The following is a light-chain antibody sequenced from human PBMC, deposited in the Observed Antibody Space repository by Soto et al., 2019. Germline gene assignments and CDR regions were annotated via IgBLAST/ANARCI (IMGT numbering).Light chain of an antibody. CDR3: QQYGSSLRP. CDR1: NRGSRTY. CDR2: GTS. V-gene: IGKV3-20*01. J-gene: IGKJ5*01. Sequence: EILLSQAAVSLNKSPGARATLSCRASNRGSRTYLAWYQKKPGQAPRLLIYGTSNRATGIPDRFSGSGSGTDFSLTISSLEPGDLAVYYCQQYGSSLRPFGEG.